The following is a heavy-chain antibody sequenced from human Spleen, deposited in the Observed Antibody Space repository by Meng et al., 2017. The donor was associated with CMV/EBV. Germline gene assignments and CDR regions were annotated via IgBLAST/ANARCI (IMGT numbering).Heavy chain of an antibody. CDR3: AKDPLYFRQ. CDR1: GFTFSSYS. V-gene: IGHV3-48*04. J-gene: IGHJ1*01. Sequence: GGSLRLSCAASGFTFSSYSMNWVRQAPGKGLEWVSYISSSSSTIYYADSVKGRFTISRDNAKNSLYLQMDSLRAEDSAVYYCAKDPLYFRQWGRGTLVTVSS. CDR2: ISSSSSTI.